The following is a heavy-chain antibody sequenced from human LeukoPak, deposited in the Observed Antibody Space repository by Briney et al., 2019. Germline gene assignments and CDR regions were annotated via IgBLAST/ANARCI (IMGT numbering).Heavy chain of an antibody. CDR3: AKDQTATRGSSFYYYYYYGMDV. J-gene: IGHJ6*02. CDR2: ISGSGGST. D-gene: IGHD1-26*01. CDR1: GFTFSSYA. V-gene: IGHV3-23*01. Sequence: PGGSLRLSCAASGFTFSSYAMSWVRQAPGKGLEWVSAISGSGGSTYYADSVKGRFTISRDNSKNTLYLQMNSLRAEDTAVYYCAKDQTATRGSSFYYYYYYGMDVWGQGTTVTVSS.